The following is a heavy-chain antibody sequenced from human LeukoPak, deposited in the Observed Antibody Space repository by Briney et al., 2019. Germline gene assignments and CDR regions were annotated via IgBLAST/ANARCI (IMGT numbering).Heavy chain of an antibody. D-gene: IGHD3-3*01. CDR1: GFTFSSYS. Sequence: GGSLRLSCAASGFTFSSYSMNWVRQAPGRGLEWVATLSGSGAGTYYSDSVQGRFTISRDNSKRTLFLQMNSLRAEDTAFYYCAKAELGVDTFFDYWGQGALVTVSS. V-gene: IGHV3-23*01. CDR3: AKAELGVDTFFDY. CDR2: LSGSGAGT. J-gene: IGHJ4*02.